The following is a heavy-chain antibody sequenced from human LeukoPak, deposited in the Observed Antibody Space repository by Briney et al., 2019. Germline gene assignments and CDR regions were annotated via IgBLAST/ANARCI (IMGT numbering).Heavy chain of an antibody. CDR1: GGSFSGYY. CDR3: AKVTSLRYYYYDMDV. Sequence: SSETLSLTCAVYGGSFSGYYWSWIRQPPGKGLEWIGEINHSGSTNYNPSLKSRVTISVDTSKNQFSLKLSSVTAADTAVYYCAKVTSLRYYYYDMDVWGQGTTVTVSS. J-gene: IGHJ6*02. CDR2: INHSGST. V-gene: IGHV4-34*01.